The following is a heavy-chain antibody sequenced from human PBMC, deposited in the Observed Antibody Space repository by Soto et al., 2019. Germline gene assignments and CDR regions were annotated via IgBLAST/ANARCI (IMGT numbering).Heavy chain of an antibody. CDR1: GYTFTGYY. V-gene: IGHV1-2*04. CDR2: INPNSGGT. CDR3: ARGWELHTPYGMDV. J-gene: IGHJ6*02. D-gene: IGHD1-26*01. Sequence: ASVKVSCKASGYTFTGYYMHWVRQAPGQGLEWMGWINPNSGGTNYAQKFQGWVTMTRDTSISTAYMELSRLRSDDTAVYYCARGWELHTPYGMDVWGQGTTVTVSS.